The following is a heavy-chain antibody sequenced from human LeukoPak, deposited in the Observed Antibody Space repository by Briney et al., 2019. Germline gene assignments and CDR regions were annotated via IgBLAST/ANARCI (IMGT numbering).Heavy chain of an antibody. CDR2: IKQDGSEK. D-gene: IGHD1-26*01. CDR3: ARAAFGGSYRKPDY. J-gene: IGHJ4*02. CDR1: GFTFSSYW. V-gene: IGHV3-7*02. Sequence: GSLRLSCAASGFTFSSYWMSWVRQAPGKGLEWVANIKQDGSEKYYVDSVKGRFTISRDNAKNSLYLHMNSLRAEDTAVYYCARAAFGGSYRKPDYWGQGTLVTVSS.